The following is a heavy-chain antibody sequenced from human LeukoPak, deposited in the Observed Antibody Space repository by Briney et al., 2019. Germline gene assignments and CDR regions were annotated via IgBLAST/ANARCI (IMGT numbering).Heavy chain of an antibody. CDR3: ASTYLTRRKYYFDY. D-gene: IGHD2-21*02. CDR2: INPNSGGT. Sequence: GASVKVSCKASGYTFTGYYMHWVRQAPGQGLEWMGWINPNSGGTNYAQKFQGRVTMTRDTSISTAYMELSRLRSDDTAVYYCASTYLTRRKYYFDYWGQGTLVTVSS. CDR1: GYTFTGYY. J-gene: IGHJ4*02. V-gene: IGHV1-2*02.